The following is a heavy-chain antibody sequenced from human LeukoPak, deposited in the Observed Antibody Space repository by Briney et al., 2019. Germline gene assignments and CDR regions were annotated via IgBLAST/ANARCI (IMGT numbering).Heavy chain of an antibody. CDR2: ISGSGGST. Sequence: GGSLRLSCAASGFTFSSYAMSWVRQAPGKGLEWVSAISGSGGSTYYADSVKGRFTISRDNAKNSLYLQMNSLRAEDTAVYYCARDRKPNWGFYFDYWGQGTLVTVSS. V-gene: IGHV3-23*01. J-gene: IGHJ4*02. CDR1: GFTFSSYA. CDR3: ARDRKPNWGFYFDY. D-gene: IGHD7-27*01.